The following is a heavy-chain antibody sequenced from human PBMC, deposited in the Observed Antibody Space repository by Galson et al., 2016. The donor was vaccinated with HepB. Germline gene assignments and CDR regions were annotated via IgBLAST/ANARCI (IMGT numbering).Heavy chain of an antibody. J-gene: IGHJ3*02. V-gene: IGHV4-4*02. CDR3: AGGRTGTGDDAFDI. Sequence: ETLSLTCAVSGGSISTSNWFSWLRQPPGKGLEWIGEIYHSGSTNYNPSLKSLVSMSVDKSKSQNPMKPTSVTAADAALYYRAGGRTGTGDDAFDIWGPGTMVTVSS. CDR2: IYHSGST. D-gene: IGHD1-7*01. CDR1: GGSISTSNW.